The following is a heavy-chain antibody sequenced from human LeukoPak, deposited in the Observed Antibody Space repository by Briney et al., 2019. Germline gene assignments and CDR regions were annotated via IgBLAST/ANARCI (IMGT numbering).Heavy chain of an antibody. V-gene: IGHV4-34*01. CDR3: ARGYCSGGSCYPLLYYYYYGMDV. CDR1: GGSFSGYY. D-gene: IGHD2-15*01. J-gene: IGHJ6*02. CDR2: INHSGST. Sequence: PSETLSLTCAVYGGSFSGYYWSWIRQPPGKGLEWIGEINHSGSTNYNPSLKSRVTISVDTSKNQFSLKLSSVTAADTAVYYCARGYCSGGSCYPLLYYYYYGMDVWGQGTTVTVSS.